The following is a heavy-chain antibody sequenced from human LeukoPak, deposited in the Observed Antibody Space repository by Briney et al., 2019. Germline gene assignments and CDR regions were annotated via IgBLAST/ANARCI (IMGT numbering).Heavy chain of an antibody. CDR2: IYSGGST. CDR1: GFTVSSNY. V-gene: IGHV3-66*01. D-gene: IGHD3-3*01. CDR3: AREGFWSLTGYYYGMDV. Sequence: PGGSLRLSCAASGFTVSSNYMSWVRQAPGKGLEWVSVIYSGGSTYYADSVKGRFTISRDNSKNTLYLQMNSLRAEDTAVYYCAREGFWSLTGYYYGMDVWGQGTTVTVSS. J-gene: IGHJ6*02.